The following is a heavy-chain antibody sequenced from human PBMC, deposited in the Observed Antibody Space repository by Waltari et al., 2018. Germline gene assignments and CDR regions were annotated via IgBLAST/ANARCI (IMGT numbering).Heavy chain of an antibody. CDR1: GFTFSSYS. Sequence: EVQLVESGGGLVQPGGSLRLSCAASGFTFSSYSMNWVRQAPGQGLEWVSYISSSSSTIYYADSVKGRFTISRDNAKNSLYLQMNSLRAEDTAVYYCARVGVPGLSGSHDAFDIWGQGTMVTVSS. CDR2: ISSSSSTI. J-gene: IGHJ3*02. D-gene: IGHD1-26*01. V-gene: IGHV3-48*04. CDR3: ARVGVPGLSGSHDAFDI.